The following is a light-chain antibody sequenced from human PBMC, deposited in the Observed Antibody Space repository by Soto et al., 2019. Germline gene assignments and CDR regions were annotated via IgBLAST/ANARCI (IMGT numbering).Light chain of an antibody. CDR3: QQRSDSIT. CDR1: HSVTTH. CDR2: DAS. V-gene: IGKV3-11*01. Sequence: VLTQSPDTLSLSPGERATLSCWASHSVTTHLAWFQQRPGQTPRLLIYDASTRAPGIPARFSGRGSGADFTLTISSLEPEDFAVYYCQQRSDSITFGQGTRLEIK. J-gene: IGKJ5*01.